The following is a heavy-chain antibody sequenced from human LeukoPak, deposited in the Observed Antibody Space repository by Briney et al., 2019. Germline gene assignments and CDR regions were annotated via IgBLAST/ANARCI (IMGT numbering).Heavy chain of an antibody. Sequence: PSETLSLTCSVSGYSFTSGHYWGWIRQPPGKGLEWIANIYHTGSAHYNPSLKSRVTISVDTSKNQFSLKLSSVTAADTAVYYCARYCTSTTCILRGFGYWGQGTLVTASS. CDR3: ARYCTSTTCILRGFGY. V-gene: IGHV4-38-2*01. J-gene: IGHJ4*02. D-gene: IGHD2-2*01. CDR2: IYHTGSA. CDR1: GYSFTSGHY.